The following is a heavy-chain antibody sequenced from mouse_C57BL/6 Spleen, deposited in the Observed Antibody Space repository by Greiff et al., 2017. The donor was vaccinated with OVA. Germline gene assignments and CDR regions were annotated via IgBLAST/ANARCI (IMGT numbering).Heavy chain of an antibody. J-gene: IGHJ4*01. CDR3: ARGGYGKQYAMDY. CDR1: GYTFTSYW. Sequence: VQLQQPGAELVMPGASVKLSCKASGYTFTSYWMHWVKQRPGQGLEWIGEIDPSDSYTNYNQKFKGKSTLTVDKSSSTAYMQLSSLTSEDSAVYYCARGGYGKQYAMDYWGQGTSVTVSS. D-gene: IGHD2-10*02. V-gene: IGHV1-69*01. CDR2: IDPSDSYT.